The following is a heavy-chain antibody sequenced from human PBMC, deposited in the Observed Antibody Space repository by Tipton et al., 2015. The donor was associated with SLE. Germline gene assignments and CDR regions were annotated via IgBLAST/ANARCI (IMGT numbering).Heavy chain of an antibody. CDR1: GFTFSSYG. Sequence: SGFTFSSYGMHWVRQAPGKGLEWVAFIRYDGSNKYYADSVKGRFTISRDNSKNTLYLQMNSLRAEDTAVYYCAKDGYYYDSSGYAYFDYWGQGTLVTVSS. V-gene: IGHV3-30*02. CDR3: AKDGYYYDSSGYAYFDY. CDR2: IRYDGSNK. J-gene: IGHJ4*02. D-gene: IGHD3-22*01.